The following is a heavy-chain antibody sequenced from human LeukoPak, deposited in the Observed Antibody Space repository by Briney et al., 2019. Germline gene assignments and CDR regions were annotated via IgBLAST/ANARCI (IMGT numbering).Heavy chain of an antibody. CDR2: IRPDGTDK. Sequence: PGGSLRLSCAASGFTLTLSNDAMSWVRQAPGKGLEWVANIRPDGTDKYCLDSVKGRFTISRDNAKNSLFLQMNSLRADDTAVYYCARGTLGGYYFDSWGQGTLVTVSS. J-gene: IGHJ4*02. D-gene: IGHD3-10*01. CDR1: GFTLTLSNDA. V-gene: IGHV3-7*04. CDR3: ARGTLGGYYFDS.